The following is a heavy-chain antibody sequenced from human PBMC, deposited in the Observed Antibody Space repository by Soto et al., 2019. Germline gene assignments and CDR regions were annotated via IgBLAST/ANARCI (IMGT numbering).Heavy chain of an antibody. Sequence: GASVKVSCKASGYTFTGYYMHWVRQAPGQGLEWMGWINPNSGGTNHAQKFQGWVTMTRDTSISTAYMELSRLRSDDTAVYYCARGGYSGYDFDYWGQGTLVTVSS. CDR3: ARGGYSGYDFDY. J-gene: IGHJ4*02. CDR2: INPNSGGT. D-gene: IGHD5-12*01. V-gene: IGHV1-2*04. CDR1: GYTFTGYY.